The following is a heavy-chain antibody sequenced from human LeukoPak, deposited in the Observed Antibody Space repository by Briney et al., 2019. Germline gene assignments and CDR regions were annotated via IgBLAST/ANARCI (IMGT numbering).Heavy chain of an antibody. D-gene: IGHD2-21*02. J-gene: IGHJ4*02. Sequence: ASVKVSCKASGYTFTGHYIHWVRQAPGQGLEWMGRINPNSGGTKSAENFQGRVTMTGDTSISTAYMELSSLRSDDTAVYYCARDFTVVTAFDYWGQGTLVTVSS. CDR3: ARDFTVVTAFDY. V-gene: IGHV1-2*02. CDR1: GYTFTGHY. CDR2: INPNSGGT.